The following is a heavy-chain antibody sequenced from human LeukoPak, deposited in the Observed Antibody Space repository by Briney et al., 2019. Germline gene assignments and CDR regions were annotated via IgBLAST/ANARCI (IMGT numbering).Heavy chain of an antibody. CDR3: ARSGRGTYYYFDL. J-gene: IGHJ4*02. CDR2: ISAYNGNT. Sequence: GASVKVSCKASGYTFTSYGISWVRQAPGQGLECMGWISAYNGNTNYAQKFLGRVSMTADTSTSTAYMELRSLTSDDTAVYYCARSGRGTYYYFDLWGQGTLVTVSS. CDR1: GYTFTSYG. D-gene: IGHD5-12*01. V-gene: IGHV1-18*01.